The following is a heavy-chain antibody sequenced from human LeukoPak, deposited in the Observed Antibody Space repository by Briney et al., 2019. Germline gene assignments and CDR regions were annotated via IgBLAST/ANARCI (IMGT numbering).Heavy chain of an antibody. Sequence: SETLSLTCAVYGGSFSGYYWSWIRQPPGKGLEWIGEINHSGSTNYNPSLKSRVTISVDTSKNQFSLKLSSVTAADTAVYYCARVETDYGDYASPLYYFDYWGQGTLVTVSS. V-gene: IGHV4-34*01. CDR1: GGSFSGYY. D-gene: IGHD4-17*01. J-gene: IGHJ4*02. CDR2: INHSGST. CDR3: ARVETDYGDYASPLYYFDY.